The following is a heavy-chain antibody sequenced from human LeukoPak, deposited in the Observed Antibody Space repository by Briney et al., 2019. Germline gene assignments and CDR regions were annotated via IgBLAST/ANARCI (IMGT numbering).Heavy chain of an antibody. J-gene: IGHJ3*02. CDR1: GFTFSSYS. V-gene: IGHV3-21*04. CDR3: AKGRGYSGYDPGAFDI. D-gene: IGHD5-12*01. Sequence: GDSLRLSCAASGFTFSSYSMNWVRQAPGKGLEWVSSISSSSSYIYYADSVKGRFTISRDNAKNSLYLQMNSLRTEDTALYYCAKGRGYSGYDPGAFDIWGQGTMVTVSS. CDR2: ISSSSSYI.